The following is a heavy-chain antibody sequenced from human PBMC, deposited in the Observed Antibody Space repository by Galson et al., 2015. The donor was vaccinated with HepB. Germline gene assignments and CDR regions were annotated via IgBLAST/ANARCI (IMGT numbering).Heavy chain of an antibody. V-gene: IGHV3-9*01. J-gene: IGHJ6*02. CDR3: AKDIKSGGNRCYYYGMDV. Sequence: SLRLSCAASGFTFGGYGMHWVRQAPGKGLEWVSVIRWDGGSKGYADSVKGRFTISRDNSKNSLYLQMNSLRAEDTALYYCAKDIKSGGNRCYYYGMDVWGQGTTVTVSS. CDR2: IRWDGGSK. D-gene: IGHD2-15*01. CDR1: GFTFGGYG.